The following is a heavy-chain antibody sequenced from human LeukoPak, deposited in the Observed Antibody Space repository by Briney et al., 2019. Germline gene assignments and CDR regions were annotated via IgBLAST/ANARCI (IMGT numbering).Heavy chain of an antibody. D-gene: IGHD3-3*01. CDR2: FHPEVAKM. Sequence: ASLTVTCKVSGKSLSELSMKWVRQAQGKGLECIGDFHPEVAKMVYAQNFQDRVTMNEDTSTQTAFMKLSGLTADDTAVYYCTTRGGDFWSGFVNWGQGTLVTVSS. V-gene: IGHV1-24*01. CDR1: GKSLSELS. CDR3: TTRGGDFWSGFVN. J-gene: IGHJ1*01.